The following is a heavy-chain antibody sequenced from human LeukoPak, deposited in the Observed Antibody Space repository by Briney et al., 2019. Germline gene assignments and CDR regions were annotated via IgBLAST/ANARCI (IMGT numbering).Heavy chain of an antibody. V-gene: IGHV3-21*01. D-gene: IGHD2-2*01. CDR1: GLTFSSYS. J-gene: IGHJ4*02. CDR3: ARDSTEIVVVPAAFDY. Sequence: GGSLRLSCAASGLTFSSYSMNWVRQAPGKGLEWVSSISSSSSYIYYADSVKGRFTISRDNAKNSLYLQMNSLRAEDTAVYYCARDSTEIVVVPAAFDYWGQGTLVTVSS. CDR2: ISSSSSYI.